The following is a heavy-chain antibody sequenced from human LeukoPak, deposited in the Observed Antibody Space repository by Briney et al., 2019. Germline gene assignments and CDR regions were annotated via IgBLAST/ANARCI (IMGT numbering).Heavy chain of an antibody. J-gene: IGHJ6*02. D-gene: IGHD6-13*01. V-gene: IGHV1-46*01. CDR1: GYTFINYY. Sequence: GASVKVSCKASGYTFINYYMHWVRQAPGQGLEWMGVINPNGGGTSYAQKVQARVTMTRDTSTSTVYMELSSLRSEDTAVYYCAAWGSSSPPLPGMDVWGQGTTVTVSS. CDR2: INPNGGGT. CDR3: AAWGSSSPPLPGMDV.